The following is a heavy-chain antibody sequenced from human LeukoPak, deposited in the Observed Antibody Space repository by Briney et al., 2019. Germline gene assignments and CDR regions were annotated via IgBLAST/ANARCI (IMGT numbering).Heavy chain of an antibody. CDR2: ISYDGSNK. V-gene: IGHV3-30-3*01. CDR1: GFTFSSYA. CDR3: VHACGGDCSVFDY. D-gene: IGHD2-21*02. Sequence: GGSLRLPCAASGFTFSSYATHWVRQAPGKGLEWVAVISYDGSNKYYADSVKGRFTISRDNSKNTLYLQMNSLRAEDTAVYYCVHACGGDCSVFDYWGQGTLVTVSS. J-gene: IGHJ4*02.